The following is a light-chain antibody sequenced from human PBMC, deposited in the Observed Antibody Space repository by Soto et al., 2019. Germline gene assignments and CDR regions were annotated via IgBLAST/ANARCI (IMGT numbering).Light chain of an antibody. Sequence: EIVLTQSPGTLSLSPGERATLSCRASQSVTSNYLAWYQQKPGQAPWLLIFGASSRATGIPDKFSGSGSGTDFTLTISRLEPEDFAVYYCQRYGSPSWTFGQGTKVEIK. CDR3: QRYGSPSWT. V-gene: IGKV3-20*01. CDR2: GAS. CDR1: QSVTSNY. J-gene: IGKJ1*01.